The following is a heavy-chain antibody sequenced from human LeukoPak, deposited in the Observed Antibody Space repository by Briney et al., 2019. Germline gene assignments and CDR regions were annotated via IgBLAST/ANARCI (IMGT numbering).Heavy chain of an antibody. Sequence: GGSLRLSCAASGFTFSSYGMHWVRQAPGKGLEWVAFIRYDGSNKYYADSVKGRFTISRDNSKNTLYLQMNSLRAEDTAVYYCARDLPWVANYYDTPLDYWGQGTLVTVSS. CDR2: IRYDGSNK. D-gene: IGHD3-22*01. CDR1: GFTFSSYG. CDR3: ARDLPWVANYYDTPLDY. J-gene: IGHJ4*02. V-gene: IGHV3-30*02.